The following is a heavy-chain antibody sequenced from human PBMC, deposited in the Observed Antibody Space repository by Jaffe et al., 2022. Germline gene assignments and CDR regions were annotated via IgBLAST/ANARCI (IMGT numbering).Heavy chain of an antibody. D-gene: IGHD2-8*02. J-gene: IGHJ4*02. CDR3: TRDRGYCNGGKCYSRFES. CDR2: IWPGRGNT. Sequence: QVQLVQSGADVKKPGASVKVSCKASGYTFTNDRIHWVRQAPGERLEWMGWIWPGRGNTEYPQKFQGRLTFTQDTSANTAYMELSSLRSEDTGLYYCTRDRGYCNGGKCYSRFESWGQGTLVTVSS. CDR1: GYTFTNDR. V-gene: IGHV1-3*01.